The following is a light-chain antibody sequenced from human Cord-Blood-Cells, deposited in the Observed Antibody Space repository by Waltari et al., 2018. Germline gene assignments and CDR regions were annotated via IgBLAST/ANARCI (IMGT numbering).Light chain of an antibody. J-gene: IGLJ1*01. V-gene: IGLV2-14*01. CDR3: SSYTSSSTLVV. Sequence: QSALTQPASVSGSPGLSITISCTGTSSDVGGYNYVSWYQHHSGKALKLMIYEVSNRPSGVSTRFSVSQSVNTASLTISGLQAEDEDDYYCSSYTSSSTLVVFGTGTKVTVL. CDR1: SSDVGGYNY. CDR2: EVS.